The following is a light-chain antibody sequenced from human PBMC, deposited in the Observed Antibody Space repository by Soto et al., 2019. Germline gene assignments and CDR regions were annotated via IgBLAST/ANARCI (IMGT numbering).Light chain of an antibody. CDR3: QQHNNWPRT. CDR1: QSVSSN. Sequence: EIVLTQSPATLSVSPGERATVSCRASQSVSSNLAWYQQKPGQAPRLLIYGASTRATGIPARFSGSGSGTEFTLTIGSLQSEDFAVYYCQQHNNWPRTFGQGTKLEIK. CDR2: GAS. J-gene: IGKJ2*01. V-gene: IGKV3-15*01.